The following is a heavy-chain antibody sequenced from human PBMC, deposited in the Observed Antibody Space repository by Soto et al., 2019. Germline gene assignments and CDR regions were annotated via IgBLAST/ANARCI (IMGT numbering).Heavy chain of an antibody. CDR2: ISTYNGNT. CDR1: GYTFTTYG. D-gene: IGHD2-15*01. CDR3: ARDGYSRPDY. V-gene: IGHV1-18*04. J-gene: IGHJ4*02. Sequence: GASVKVSCKASGYTFTTYGISGVRQAPGQGLEWMGWISTYNGNTNYAQNLQGRVTMTTDTSTSTAYMELRSLTSDDTAVYYCARDGYSRPDYWGQGTLVTVSS.